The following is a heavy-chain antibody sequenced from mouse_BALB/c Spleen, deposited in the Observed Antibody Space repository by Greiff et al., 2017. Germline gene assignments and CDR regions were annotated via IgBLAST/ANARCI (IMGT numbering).Heavy chain of an antibody. CDR3: ARENENYDMDY. V-gene: IGHV5-4*02. CDR1: GFTFSDYY. Sequence: EVKLMESGGGLVKPGGSLKLSCAASGFTFSDYYMYWVRQTPEKRLEWVATISDGGSYTYYPDSVKGRFTISRDNAKNNLYLQMSSLKSEDTAMYYCARENENYDMDYWGQGTSVTVSS. CDR2: ISDGGSYT. J-gene: IGHJ4*01.